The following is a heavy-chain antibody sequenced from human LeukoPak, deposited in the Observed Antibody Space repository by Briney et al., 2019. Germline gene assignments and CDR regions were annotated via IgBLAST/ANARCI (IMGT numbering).Heavy chain of an antibody. CDR1: GLTFGSGA. V-gene: IGHV3-23*01. CDR3: ARSDSSGRY. CDR2: ISGSGGST. D-gene: IGHD6-19*01. Sequence: GGSLRLSCAAAGLTFGSGAISGVRQAPGKGLEWVSAISGSGGSTYYADSVKGRFTISRDNSKNTLYLQMNGLRAEDTAVYYCARSDSSGRYWGQGTLVTVSS. J-gene: IGHJ4*02.